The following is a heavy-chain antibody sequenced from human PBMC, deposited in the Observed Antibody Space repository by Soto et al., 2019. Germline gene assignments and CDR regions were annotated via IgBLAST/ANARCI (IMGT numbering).Heavy chain of an antibody. CDR3: ARAPPGPAPRWGV. CDR1: VGSISSGGYS. Sequence: PSETLSLTCTVSVGSISSGGYSWTWIRQTPGKGLEWIGYIYPTGKTYYNPSLKNRATLSIDTSQNQFSLQLTSVTAADTAVYYCARAPPGPAPRWGVWGHGTTVTVSS. V-gene: IGHV4-30-2*01. D-gene: IGHD3-16*01. J-gene: IGHJ6*02. CDR2: IYPTGKT.